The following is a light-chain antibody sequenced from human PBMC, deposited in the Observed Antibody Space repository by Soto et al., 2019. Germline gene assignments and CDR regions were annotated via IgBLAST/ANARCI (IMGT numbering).Light chain of an antibody. CDR2: GAS. Sequence: EIVFTRSPGTLSLSPGERATLSCRGSQSVSSSDLAWYQQKPGQAPRLLIYGASSRATGIPDRFSGSGSGTDFTLTISRLEPEDFAVYYCQQYGSSPPWTFGQGTQVDIK. CDR1: QSVSSSD. J-gene: IGKJ1*01. V-gene: IGKV3-20*01. CDR3: QQYGSSPPWT.